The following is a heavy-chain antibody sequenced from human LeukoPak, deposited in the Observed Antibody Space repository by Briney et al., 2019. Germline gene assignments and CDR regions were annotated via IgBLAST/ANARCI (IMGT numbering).Heavy chain of an antibody. D-gene: IGHD3-16*01. CDR2: ISSSSSYI. CDR1: GFTFSSYS. J-gene: IGHJ4*02. CDR3: GRDGGGIDY. V-gene: IGHV3-21*01. Sequence: GGSLRLSCAASGFTFSSYSMNWVRQAPGKGLEWVSSISSSSSYIYYADSLKGRFTISRDNAKNSLYLQMNSLRAEDTAVYYCGRDGGGIDYWGQGTLVTVSS.